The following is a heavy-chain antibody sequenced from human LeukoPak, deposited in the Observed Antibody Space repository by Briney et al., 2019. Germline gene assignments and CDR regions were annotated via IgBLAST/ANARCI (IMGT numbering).Heavy chain of an antibody. CDR2: ISSNSSYI. CDR1: GFTFSSYS. J-gene: IGHJ6*02. V-gene: IGHV3-21*01. Sequence: GGSLRLSCAASGFTFSSYSMNWVRQAPGKGLEWVSSISSNSSYIYYADSVKGRFTISRDNAKNSLYLQMNSLRAEDTAVYYCAKDGPEIVATTPENGMDVWGQGTTVTVSS. D-gene: IGHD5-12*01. CDR3: AKDGPEIVATTPENGMDV.